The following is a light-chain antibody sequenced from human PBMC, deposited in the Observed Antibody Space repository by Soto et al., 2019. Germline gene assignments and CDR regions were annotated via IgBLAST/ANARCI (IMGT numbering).Light chain of an antibody. CDR1: QGISSY. V-gene: IGKV1-9*01. J-gene: IGKJ3*01. CDR2: AAS. CDR3: QQLNSYPPF. Sequence: DIQLTQSPSFLSASVGDRVTITCRASQGISSYLAWYQQKPGKAPKLLIYAASTLQSGVPSRFSGSGSGTEFPQIFSSLQPEASATYYCQQLNSYPPFFGPGTKVDI.